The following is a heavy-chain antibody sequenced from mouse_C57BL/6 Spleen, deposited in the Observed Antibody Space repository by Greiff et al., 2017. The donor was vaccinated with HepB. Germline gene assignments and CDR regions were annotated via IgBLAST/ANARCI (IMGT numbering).Heavy chain of an antibody. D-gene: IGHD1-2*01. CDR3: ARRSLLRTFYAMDY. J-gene: IGHJ4*01. V-gene: IGHV5-12*01. CDR1: GFTFSDYY. CDR2: ISNGGGST. Sequence: EVQLVESGGGLVQPGGSLKLSCAASGFTFSDYYMYWVRQTPEKRLEWVAYISNGGGSTYYPDTVKGRFTISRDNAKNTLYLQMSRLKSEDTAMYYCARRSLLRTFYAMDYWGQGTSVTVSS.